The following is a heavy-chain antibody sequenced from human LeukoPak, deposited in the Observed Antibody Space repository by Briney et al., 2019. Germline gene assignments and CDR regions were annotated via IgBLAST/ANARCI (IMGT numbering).Heavy chain of an antibody. CDR1: GYTFTSYD. CDR3: ATHMITFGGVSNWFDP. Sequence: ASVKVSCKASGYTFTSYDINWVRQATGQGLEWMGGFDPEDGETIYAQKFQGRVTMTEGTSTDIAYMELNSLRSEDTAVYYCATHMITFGGVSNWFDPWGQGTLVTVSS. J-gene: IGHJ5*02. CDR2: FDPEDGET. V-gene: IGHV1-24*01. D-gene: IGHD3-16*01.